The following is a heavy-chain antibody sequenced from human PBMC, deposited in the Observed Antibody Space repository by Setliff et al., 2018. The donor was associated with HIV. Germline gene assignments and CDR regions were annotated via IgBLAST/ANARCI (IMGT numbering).Heavy chain of an antibody. J-gene: IGHJ5*02. CDR1: GASTSSYY. Sequence: PSETLSLTCTVSGASTSSYYWNWIRQPPGKGLEWIGFTFASGRSLYNPSLQSRVSLSIDTSKTQFSLKLSSVTAADTAVYYCARRIDDSGSFPDKNWFDTWGQGSLVTVSS. D-gene: IGHD3-10*01. CDR2: TFASGRS. V-gene: IGHV4-4*09. CDR3: ARRIDDSGSFPDKNWFDT.